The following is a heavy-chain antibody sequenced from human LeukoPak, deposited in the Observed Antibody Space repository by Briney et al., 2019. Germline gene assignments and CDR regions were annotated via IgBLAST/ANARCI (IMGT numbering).Heavy chain of an antibody. J-gene: IGHJ6*02. CDR1: GFTFSSYA. CDR3: ARAGDCGGGSCYSSSSHYYYYYGMDV. Sequence: GRSLRLSCAASGFTFSSYAMHWVRQAPGKGLEWVAVISYDGSNKYYADSVKGRFTISRDNSKNTLYLQMNGLRAEDTAVYYCARAGDCGGGSCYSSSSHYYYYYGMDVWGQGTTVTVSS. D-gene: IGHD2-15*01. V-gene: IGHV3-30-3*01. CDR2: ISYDGSNK.